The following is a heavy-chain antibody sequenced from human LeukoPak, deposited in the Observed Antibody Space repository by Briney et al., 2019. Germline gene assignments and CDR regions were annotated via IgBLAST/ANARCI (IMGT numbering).Heavy chain of an antibody. CDR2: IYTSGST. Sequence: SSETLSLTCTVSGGSISSYYWSWIRQPAGKGLEWIGRIYTSGSTNYNPSLKSRVTMSVDTSKNQFPLKLSSVTAADTAVYYCARVNRNDYDSSGYYSSYYYYYMDVWGKGTTVTVSS. CDR3: ARVNRNDYDSSGYYSSYYYYYMDV. V-gene: IGHV4-4*07. CDR1: GGSISSYY. J-gene: IGHJ6*03. D-gene: IGHD3-22*01.